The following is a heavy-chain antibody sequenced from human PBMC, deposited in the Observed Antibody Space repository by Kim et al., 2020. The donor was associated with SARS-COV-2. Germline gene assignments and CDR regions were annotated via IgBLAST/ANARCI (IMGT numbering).Heavy chain of an antibody. CDR3: ARKWEY. J-gene: IGHJ4*02. D-gene: IGHD1-26*01. Sequence: PNSGNTGYAQKFTGRVTMNRNTSISTAYMELSSLTSEDTAVYYCARKWEYWGQGALVTVSS. CDR2: PNSGNT. V-gene: IGHV1-8*01.